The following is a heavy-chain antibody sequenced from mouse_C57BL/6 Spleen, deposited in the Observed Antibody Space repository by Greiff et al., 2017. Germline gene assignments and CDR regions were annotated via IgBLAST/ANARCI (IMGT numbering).Heavy chain of an antibody. CDR3: ARRAYSNYFDY. CDR2: IDPSESYT. V-gene: IGHV1-69*01. D-gene: IGHD2-5*01. Sequence: VQLQQPGAELVMPGASVKLSCKASGYTFTSYWMHWVKQRPGQGLEWIGEIDPSESYTNYNQKFKGKSTLTVDKSSSTAYMQLSSLTSEDSAVYYCARRAYSNYFDYWGQGTTLTISS. CDR1: GYTFTSYW. J-gene: IGHJ2*01.